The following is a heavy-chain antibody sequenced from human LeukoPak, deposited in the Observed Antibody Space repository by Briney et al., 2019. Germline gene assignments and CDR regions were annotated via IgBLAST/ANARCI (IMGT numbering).Heavy chain of an antibody. CDR3: AKDDRSLTNVVAAN. Sequence: AGGSLRLSCAASGFTFSSYAMSWVRQAPGKGLEWVSAISGSAGSTYYADSVKGRFTISRDNSKNTLYLQMNSLRAEDTAVYYCAKDDRSLTNVVAANWGQGTLVTVSS. CDR1: GFTFSSYA. J-gene: IGHJ4*02. CDR2: ISGSAGST. V-gene: IGHV3-23*01. D-gene: IGHD2-15*01.